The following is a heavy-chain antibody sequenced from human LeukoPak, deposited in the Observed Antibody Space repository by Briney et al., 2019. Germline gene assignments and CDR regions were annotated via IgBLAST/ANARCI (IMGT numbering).Heavy chain of an antibody. J-gene: IGHJ4*02. CDR3: ARSNYYGSQSEY. V-gene: IGHV1-2*02. D-gene: IGHD3-10*01. Sequence: ASVKVSCEASGYTFSAFHIHWVRLAPGQGPEWMGWVNPNSGDTNYAQRFRGRVTMARDTSINTAYMELSSLRSDDTAVYYCARSNYYGSQSEYWGQGTLVAVSS. CDR2: VNPNSGDT. CDR1: GYTFSAFH.